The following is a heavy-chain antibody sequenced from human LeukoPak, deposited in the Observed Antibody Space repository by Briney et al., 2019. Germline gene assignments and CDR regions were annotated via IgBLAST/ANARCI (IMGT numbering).Heavy chain of an antibody. V-gene: IGHV6-1*01. J-gene: IGHJ6*03. Sequence: SQTFSLTCAISGDSVSSNSAAWNWIRQSPSRGLEWLGRTYYRSKWYNDYAVSVKSRITINPDTSKNQFSLQLNSVTPEDTAVYYCAREGAAMPYYYYYYMDVWGKGTTVTVSS. CDR2: TYYRSKWYN. D-gene: IGHD2-2*01. CDR3: AREGAAMPYYYYYYMDV. CDR1: GDSVSSNSAA.